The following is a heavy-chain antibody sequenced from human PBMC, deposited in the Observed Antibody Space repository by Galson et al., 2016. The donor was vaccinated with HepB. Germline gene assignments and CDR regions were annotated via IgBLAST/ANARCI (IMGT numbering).Heavy chain of an antibody. CDR3: ARLGGGIVSALYNWFAP. CDR2: IFSNGTT. J-gene: IGHJ5*02. V-gene: IGHV4-39*01. Sequence: SETLSLTCTVSGAAFISNSYYWAWIRQPPGKGLEWIGSIFSNGTTFYNPSLKSRLTISVDTSKSQFSLKLTSVTAADTAMFYCARLGGGIVSALYNWFAPWGQGTLVTVSS. D-gene: IGHD1-14*01. CDR1: GAAFISNSYY.